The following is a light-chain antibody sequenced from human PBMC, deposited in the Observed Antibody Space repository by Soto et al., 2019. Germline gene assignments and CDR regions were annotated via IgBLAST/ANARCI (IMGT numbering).Light chain of an antibody. CDR3: SSYTSSNTHV. CDR1: SSDVGGYNF. V-gene: IGLV2-14*01. CDR2: DVS. J-gene: IGLJ1*01. Sequence: QSALTQPASVSGSPGQSITISCTGGSSDVGGYNFVSWYQEHPGKAPKLMIYDVSNRPSGVSNRFSGSKSGNTASLTISGLQAEDEADYYCSSYTSSNTHVFGTGTKLTVL.